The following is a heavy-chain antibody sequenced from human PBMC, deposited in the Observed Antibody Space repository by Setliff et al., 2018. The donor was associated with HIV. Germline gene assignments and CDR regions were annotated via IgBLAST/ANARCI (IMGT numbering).Heavy chain of an antibody. Sequence: AGGSLRLSCAASGFTFSSYTMTWVRQAPGKGLEWVSTIGRSGGSTYYVESVKGRFTISRDNSKNTVYLQMNSLRAEDTAVNYCAKTSNTGYLFCSDYWGQGTLVTVSS. V-gene: IGHV3-23*01. CDR3: AKTSNTGYLFCSDY. CDR2: IGRSGGST. J-gene: IGHJ4*02. D-gene: IGHD3-9*01. CDR1: GFTFSSYT.